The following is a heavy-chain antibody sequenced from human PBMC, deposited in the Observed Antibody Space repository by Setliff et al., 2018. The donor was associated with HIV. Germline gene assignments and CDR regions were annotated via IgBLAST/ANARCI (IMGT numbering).Heavy chain of an antibody. V-gene: IGHV1-18*01. Sequence: ASVKVSCKASGYTFTTYGISWVRQAPGHGLEWMGWISPYIGHTNYAQNFQDRVTMTIDTSTSRAYMELRSLRSDDTAVYFCARLGSGWSDSYYYAMDVWG. CDR2: ISPYIGHT. J-gene: IGHJ6*02. CDR1: GYTFTTYG. CDR3: ARLGSGWSDSYYYAMDV. D-gene: IGHD6-19*01.